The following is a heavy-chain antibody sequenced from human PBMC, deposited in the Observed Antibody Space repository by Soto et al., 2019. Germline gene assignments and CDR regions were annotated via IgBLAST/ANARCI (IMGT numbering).Heavy chain of an antibody. CDR3: ARDWDYYYSSGYSGLLHYYYYGMDV. Sequence: ASVKVCCKASGYTFTSYGISWVRQAPGQGLEWMGWISAYNGNTNYAQKLQGRVTMTTDTSTSTAYMELRSLRSDDTAVYYCARDWDYYYSSGYSGLLHYYYYGMDVWGQGTTVSVSS. CDR1: GYTFTSYG. J-gene: IGHJ6*02. CDR2: ISAYNGNT. V-gene: IGHV1-18*01. D-gene: IGHD3-22*01.